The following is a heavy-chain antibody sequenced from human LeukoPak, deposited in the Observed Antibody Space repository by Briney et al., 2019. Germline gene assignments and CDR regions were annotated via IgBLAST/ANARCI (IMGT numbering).Heavy chain of an antibody. CDR1: GGTFSSYA. D-gene: IGHD1-26*01. J-gene: IGHJ4*02. CDR2: IIPIFGTA. CDR3: VWAEGPGLGAFDY. Sequence: EASVKVSCKASGGTFSSYAISWVRQAPGQGLEWMGGIIPIFGTANYAQKFQGRVTITADKSTSTAYMELSSLRSEDTAVYYCVWAEGPGLGAFDYWGQGTLVTVSS. V-gene: IGHV1-69*06.